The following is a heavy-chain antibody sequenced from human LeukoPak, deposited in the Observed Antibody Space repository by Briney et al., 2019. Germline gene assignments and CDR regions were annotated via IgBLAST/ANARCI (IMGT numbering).Heavy chain of an antibody. J-gene: IGHJ4*02. D-gene: IGHD3-22*01. CDR2: IYSGGST. Sequence: GGSLRLSCAASGFTVSSNYMSWVRQAPGKGLEWVSIIYSGGSTSYADSVKGRFTISRDNSKNTLYLQVNSLRTEDTAVYYCARGGSYFDISGYYFYWGQGTLVTVSS. CDR3: ARGGSYFDISGYYFY. CDR1: GFTVSSNY. V-gene: IGHV3-66*01.